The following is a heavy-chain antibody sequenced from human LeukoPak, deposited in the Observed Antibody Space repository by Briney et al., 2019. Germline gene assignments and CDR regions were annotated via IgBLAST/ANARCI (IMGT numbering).Heavy chain of an antibody. V-gene: IGHV5-51*01. CDR2: IYPGDSDT. D-gene: IGHD2-21*02. CDR1: GYSFSRYW. CDR3: ARQPTSPTYCGGDCYLDY. Sequence: GESLKISCKGFGYSFSRYWIGWVRQMPGKGPEWMGIIYPGDSDTRYSPSFQGQVTISVDQSISTAYLQWSSLKASDTAMYYCARQPTSPTYCGGDCYLDYWGQGTLVTVSS. J-gene: IGHJ4*02.